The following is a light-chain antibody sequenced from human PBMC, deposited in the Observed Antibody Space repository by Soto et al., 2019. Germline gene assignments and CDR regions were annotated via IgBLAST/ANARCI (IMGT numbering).Light chain of an antibody. J-gene: IGKJ1*01. CDR1: QSVSSTY. CDR2: DAS. Sequence: EIVLTQSPGTLSLSPGERATLSCRASQSVSSTYLAWYQHKPGQAPRLLIYDASNRATGIPARFSGSGSGTDFTLTISSLEPEDFAVYYCQQRSNWPSTFGQGTKVDIK. CDR3: QQRSNWPST. V-gene: IGKV3-11*01.